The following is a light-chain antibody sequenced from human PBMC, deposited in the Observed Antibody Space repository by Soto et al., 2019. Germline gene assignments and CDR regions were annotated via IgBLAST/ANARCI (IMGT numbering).Light chain of an antibody. CDR3: QQYGSSPIT. J-gene: IGKJ5*01. CDR2: GAS. CDR1: QSVSSSY. V-gene: IGKV3-20*01. Sequence: EIVLTQSPATLPFPQGKRAPPPCRATQSVSSSYLAWYQQKPGQAPRLLIYGASNRATGFPDRFSGSGSGTDFTLTISRLEPEDFAVYYCQQYGSSPITFGQGTRLEIK.